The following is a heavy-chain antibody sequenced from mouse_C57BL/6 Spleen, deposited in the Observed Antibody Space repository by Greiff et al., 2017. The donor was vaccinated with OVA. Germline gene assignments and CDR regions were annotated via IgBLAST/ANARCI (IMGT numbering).Heavy chain of an antibody. V-gene: IGHV1-19*01. D-gene: IGHD2-1*01. Sequence: VQLQQSGPVLVKPGASVKMSCKASGYTFTDYYMNWVKQSHGKSLEWIGVINPYNGGTSYNQKFKGKATLTVDKSSSTAYMELNSLTSEDSAVYYCARSDYYGNSYYFDYWGQGTTLTVSS. CDR1: GYTFTDYY. CDR2: INPYNGGT. CDR3: ARSDYYGNSYYFDY. J-gene: IGHJ2*01.